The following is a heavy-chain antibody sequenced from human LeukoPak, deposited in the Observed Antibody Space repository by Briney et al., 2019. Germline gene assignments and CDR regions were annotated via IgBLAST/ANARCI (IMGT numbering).Heavy chain of an antibody. D-gene: IGHD6-13*01. CDR1: GGTFSSYA. J-gene: IGHJ6*02. CDR2: IIPIFGTA. CDR3: ARDHSPGSGSWYSGPGMDV. Sequence: GASVKVSCKASGGTFSSYAISWVRQAPGQGLEWMGGIIPIFGTANYAQKFQGRVTITADESTSTAYMELSSLRSEDTAVYYCARDHSPGSGSWYSGPGMDVWGQGTTVTVSS. V-gene: IGHV1-69*01.